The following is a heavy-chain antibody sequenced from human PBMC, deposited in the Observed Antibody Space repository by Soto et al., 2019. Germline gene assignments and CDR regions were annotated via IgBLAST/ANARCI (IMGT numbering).Heavy chain of an antibody. D-gene: IGHD3-22*01. J-gene: IGHJ1*01. V-gene: IGHV4-39*01. CDR2: VHYSGST. CDR3: ARPHYYASSGHYTCN. Sequence: QLQLQESGPGLVKPSETLSITCSVSGGSIRSNIYYWGWIRQPPRKGLEWIATVHYSGSTYYTPSLKNRVTISADTSHNQFSLRLNSVTAADTAFYYCARPHYYASSGHYTCNWGQRHLVTVS. CDR1: GGSIRSNIYY.